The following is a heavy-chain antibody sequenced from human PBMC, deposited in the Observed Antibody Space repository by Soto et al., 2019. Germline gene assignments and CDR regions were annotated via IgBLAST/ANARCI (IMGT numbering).Heavy chain of an antibody. CDR2: INPNSGGT. CDR3: AREGRAVRYFARATNKRYYYYYGMDV. D-gene: IGHD3-9*01. J-gene: IGHJ6*02. CDR1: GYTFTGYY. V-gene: IGHV1-2*04. Sequence: QVQLVQSGAEVKKPGASVKVSCKASGYTFTGYYMHWVRQAPGQGLEWMGWINPNSGGTNDAQKFKGWVTMTRDTSISAAYMELSRLRSDDTAVYYCAREGRAVRYFARATNKRYYYYYGMDVWGQGTTVTVSS.